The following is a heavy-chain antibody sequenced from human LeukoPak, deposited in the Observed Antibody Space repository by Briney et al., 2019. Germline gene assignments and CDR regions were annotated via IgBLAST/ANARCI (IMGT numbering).Heavy chain of an antibody. Sequence: GASVKVSCKASGYTFTSYDINWVRQATGQGLEWMGWMNPNSGNTGYAQKFQGRVTITRDTSISTAYMELSSLRSEDTAVYYCARGRLITYYDFWSGYYPDAFDIWGQGTMVTVSS. CDR1: GYTFTSYD. V-gene: IGHV1-8*03. D-gene: IGHD3-3*01. CDR3: ARGRLITYYDFWSGYYPDAFDI. J-gene: IGHJ3*02. CDR2: MNPNSGNT.